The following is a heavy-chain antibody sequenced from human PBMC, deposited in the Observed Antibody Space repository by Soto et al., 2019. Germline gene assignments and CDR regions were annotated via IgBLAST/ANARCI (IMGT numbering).Heavy chain of an antibody. J-gene: IGHJ4*02. V-gene: IGHV5-10-1*01. D-gene: IGHD2-21*02. CDR1: GYSFTHFW. CDR3: ARHRHPESPFMVVTTLGLGY. CDR2: IDPGDSYT. Sequence: GESLKISCETSGYSFTHFWISWVRQMPGKGLQWMGRIDPGDSYTNYSPSFQVHVTFSADESINTAYRQWSSLKAPDTAMYYCARHRHPESPFMVVTTLGLGYWAQGTLVTASS.